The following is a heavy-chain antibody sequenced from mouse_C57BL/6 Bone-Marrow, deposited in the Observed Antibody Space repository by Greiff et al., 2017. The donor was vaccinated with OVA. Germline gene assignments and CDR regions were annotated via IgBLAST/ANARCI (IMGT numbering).Heavy chain of an antibody. CDR2: IDPETGGT. V-gene: IGHV1-15*01. Sequence: VKLQESGAELVRPGASVTLSCKASGYTFTDYEMHWVKQTPVHGLEWIGAIDPETGGTAYNQKFKGKAILTADKSSSTAYMELRSLTSEDSAVYYCTRSLYGNYAMDYWGQGTSVTVSS. D-gene: IGHD2-1*01. CDR1: GYTFTDYE. J-gene: IGHJ4*01. CDR3: TRSLYGNYAMDY.